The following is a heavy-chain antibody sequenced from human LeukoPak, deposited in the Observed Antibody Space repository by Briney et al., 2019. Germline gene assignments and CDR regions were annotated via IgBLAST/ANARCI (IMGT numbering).Heavy chain of an antibody. CDR1: GFTFSSYA. V-gene: IGHV3-23*01. J-gene: IGHJ4*02. D-gene: IGHD6-13*01. CDR2: ISGSGGST. Sequence: GGSLRLSCAASGFTFSSYAMSWVRQAPGKGLEWVSAISGSGGSTYYADSVKGRFTISRDNSKNTLYLQMNSPRAEDTAVYYCAKDLVYSSSWYSDYWGQGTLVTVSS. CDR3: AKDLVYSSSWYSDY.